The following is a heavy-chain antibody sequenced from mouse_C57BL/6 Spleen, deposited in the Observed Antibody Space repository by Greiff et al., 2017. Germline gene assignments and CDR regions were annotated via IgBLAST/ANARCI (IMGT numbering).Heavy chain of an antibody. D-gene: IGHD1-1*01. Sequence: EVMLVESEGGLVQPGSSMKLSCTASGFTFSDYYMAWVRQVPEKGLEWVANINYDGSSTYYLDSLKSRFIISRDNAKNILYLQMSSLKSEDTATYYCARRDYGSFFDYWGQGTTLTVSS. V-gene: IGHV5-16*01. CDR1: GFTFSDYY. CDR3: ARRDYGSFFDY. J-gene: IGHJ2*01. CDR2: INYDGSST.